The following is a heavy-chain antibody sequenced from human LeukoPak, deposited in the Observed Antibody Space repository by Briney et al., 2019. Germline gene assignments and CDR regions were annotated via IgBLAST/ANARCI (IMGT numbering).Heavy chain of an antibody. Sequence: GESLKISCKGLGYSFNNYWSAWVRQMPGKGLEWMGIIYPGGSETRYDPSFQGQVTISADKSTSTAYLQWSNLRASDTAMYYCARASRDGYNQNFDHWGQGTLVTVSS. CDR3: ARASRDGYNQNFDH. V-gene: IGHV5-51*01. D-gene: IGHD5-24*01. CDR2: IYPGGSET. CDR1: GYSFNNYW. J-gene: IGHJ4*02.